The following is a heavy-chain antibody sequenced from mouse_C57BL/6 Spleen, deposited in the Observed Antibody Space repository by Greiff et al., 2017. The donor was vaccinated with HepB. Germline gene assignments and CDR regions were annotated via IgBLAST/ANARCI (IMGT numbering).Heavy chain of an antibody. CDR1: GYTFTSYW. Sequence: VQLQESGTELVKPGASVKLSCKASGYTFTSYWMHWVKQRPGQGLEWIGNINPSNGGTNYNEKFKSKATLTVDKSSSTAYMQLSSLTSEDSAVYYCARSPFITTVVATDYYAMDYWGQGTSVTVSS. CDR2: INPSNGGT. CDR3: ARSPFITTVVATDYYAMDY. J-gene: IGHJ4*01. V-gene: IGHV1-53*01. D-gene: IGHD1-1*01.